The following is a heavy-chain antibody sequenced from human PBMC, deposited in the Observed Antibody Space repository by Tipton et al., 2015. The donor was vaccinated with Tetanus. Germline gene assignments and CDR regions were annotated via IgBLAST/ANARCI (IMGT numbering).Heavy chain of an antibody. D-gene: IGHD6-19*01. CDR1: GGSISSSSYY. Sequence: TLSLTCTVSGGSISSSSYYWGWIRQPPGKGLEWIGSIYYSGSTYYNPSLKSRVTISVDTSKNLFSLKLSSVTAADTAVYYCAREYSSGWYVDSKYDYWGQGTLVTVSS. J-gene: IGHJ4*02. CDR3: AREYSSGWYVDSKYDY. V-gene: IGHV4-39*01. CDR2: IYYSGST.